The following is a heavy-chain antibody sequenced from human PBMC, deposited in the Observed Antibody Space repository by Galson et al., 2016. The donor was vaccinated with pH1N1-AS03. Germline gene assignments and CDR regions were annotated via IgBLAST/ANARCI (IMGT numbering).Heavy chain of an antibody. V-gene: IGHV5-51*01. Sequence: QSGAEVKKPGESLKISCKTSGYIFTSYWVAWVRHMPGKGLEWMGIIYPGDSDTRYSPSFQGQVTISADRSINTAYLQWSSLMASDTAIYYCARQVRDGYNDYLDYWGQGTLVTVSS. CDR2: IYPGDSDT. CDR3: ARQVRDGYNDYLDY. CDR1: GYIFTSYW. D-gene: IGHD5-24*01. J-gene: IGHJ4*02.